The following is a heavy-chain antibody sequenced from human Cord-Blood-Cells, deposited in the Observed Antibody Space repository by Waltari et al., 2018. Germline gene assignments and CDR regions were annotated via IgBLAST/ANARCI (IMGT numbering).Heavy chain of an antibody. CDR2: IKRKTDGGTT. V-gene: IGHV3-15*01. CDR1: GFPLRTPW. Sequence: EVQLVASGGGLVQPGGSLRLSCAASGFPLRTPWLSLVRQPPGKGLEWVGRIKRKTDGGTTDYAEPVKGRFTISRDDSKNTLYLQMNSLKTEDTAVYYCTTDHSRAFDIWGQGTMVTVSS. D-gene: IGHD1-26*01. CDR3: TTDHSRAFDI. J-gene: IGHJ3*02.